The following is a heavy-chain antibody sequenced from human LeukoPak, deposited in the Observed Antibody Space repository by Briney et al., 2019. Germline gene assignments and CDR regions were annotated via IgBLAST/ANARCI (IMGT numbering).Heavy chain of an antibody. V-gene: IGHV3-7*03. CDR2: IKRDGSDK. Sequence: PGGSLRLSCAASGFTFGSYWMSWVRQAPGKGLEWVANIKRDGSDKYYVGSVKGRFTISRDNAKNSLYLQMNSLRAEDTAVYYCARGDLPQYYFDYWGQGTLVTVSS. CDR3: ARGDLPQYYFDY. D-gene: IGHD5-24*01. CDR1: GFTFGSYW. J-gene: IGHJ4*02.